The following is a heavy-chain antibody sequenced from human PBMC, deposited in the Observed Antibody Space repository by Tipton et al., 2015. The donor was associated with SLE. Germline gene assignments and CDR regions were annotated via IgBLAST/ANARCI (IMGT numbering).Heavy chain of an antibody. Sequence: TLSLTCSVYGGSFSGYYWTWIRQPPGKGLEWIGELIHSGSTYYNPSLKSRVTMSVDTSKNQFSLRLISVTAADTAVYYCARASITIFGFTHPYYFDYWGQGALVTVSS. J-gene: IGHJ4*02. CDR3: ARASITIFGFTHPYYFDY. V-gene: IGHV4-34*12. CDR1: GGSFSGYY. D-gene: IGHD3-3*01. CDR2: LIHSGST.